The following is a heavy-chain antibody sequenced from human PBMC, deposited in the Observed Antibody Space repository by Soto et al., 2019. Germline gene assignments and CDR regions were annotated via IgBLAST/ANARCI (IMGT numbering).Heavy chain of an antibody. D-gene: IGHD1-26*01. Sequence: SVKVSCKASGGTFSSDAISGVRQAPGEGLEWMGGIIPIFGTANYAQKFQGRVTITADESTSTAYMELSSLRSEDTAVYYCARLDVGVGATNRDWFDPWGQGTLVTVSS. CDR1: GGTFSSDA. V-gene: IGHV1-69*13. J-gene: IGHJ5*02. CDR2: IIPIFGTA. CDR3: ARLDVGVGATNRDWFDP.